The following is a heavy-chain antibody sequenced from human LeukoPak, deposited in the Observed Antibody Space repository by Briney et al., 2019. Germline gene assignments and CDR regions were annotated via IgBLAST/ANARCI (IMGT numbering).Heavy chain of an antibody. CDR1: GGSISSSSYY. V-gene: IGHV4-39*01. Sequence: SETLSLTXTVSGGSISSSSYYWGWIRQPPGKGLEWIGSIYYSGSTYYNPSLKSRVTISVDTSKNQFSLKLSSVTAADTAVYYCARRDSLFLFDCWGQGTLVTVSS. CDR2: IYYSGST. D-gene: IGHD3-22*01. CDR3: ARRDSLFLFDC. J-gene: IGHJ4*02.